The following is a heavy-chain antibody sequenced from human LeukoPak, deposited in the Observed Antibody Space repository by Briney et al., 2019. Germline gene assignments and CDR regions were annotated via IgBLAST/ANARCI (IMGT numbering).Heavy chain of an antibody. CDR1: GYSFTTYW. CDR2: IYPDDSDT. J-gene: IGHJ5*02. D-gene: IGHD3-10*01. Sequence: GESLKISCETSGYSFTTYWIGWVRQRPGTGLEWVGAIYPDDSDTRYSPSFQGQVAISAARSIRNAYFNWNSLEGSDTGMYYCARQRGVSGTVNWFDPWGQGTLVTVSS. CDR3: ARQRGVSGTVNWFDP. V-gene: IGHV5-51*01.